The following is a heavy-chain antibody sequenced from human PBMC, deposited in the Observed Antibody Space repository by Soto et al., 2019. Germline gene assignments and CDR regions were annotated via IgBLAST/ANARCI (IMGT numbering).Heavy chain of an antibody. D-gene: IGHD2-2*01. CDR2: IYYSGST. J-gene: IGHJ5*02. V-gene: IGHV4-31*03. CDR3: AREKVVVVPAATYNWFDP. Sequence: QVQLQESGPGLVKPSQTLSLTCTVSGGSISSGGYYWSWIRQHPGKGLEWIGYIYYSGSTYYNPSLKGRVTISVDTSKNQFSLKLSSVTAADTAVYYCAREKVVVVPAATYNWFDPWGQGTLVTVSS. CDR1: GGSISSGGYY.